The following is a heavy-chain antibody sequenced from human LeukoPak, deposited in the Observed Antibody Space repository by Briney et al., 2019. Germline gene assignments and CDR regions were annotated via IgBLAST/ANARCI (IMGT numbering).Heavy chain of an antibody. Sequence: SETLSLTCTVSGGSISSYYWSWIRQPPGKGLEWIGYIYYSGSTNYNPSLKSRVTISVDTSKNQFSLKLSSVIAADTAVYYCASAVAGGVVFYWGQGTLVTVSS. V-gene: IGHV4-59*01. CDR3: ASAVAGGVVFY. J-gene: IGHJ4*02. D-gene: IGHD6-19*01. CDR2: IYYSGST. CDR1: GGSISSYY.